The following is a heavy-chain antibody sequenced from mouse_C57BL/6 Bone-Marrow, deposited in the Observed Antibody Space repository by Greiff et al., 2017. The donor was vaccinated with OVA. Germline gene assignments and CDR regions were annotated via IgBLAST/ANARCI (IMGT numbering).Heavy chain of an antibody. CDR3: AREVQLGGAMDY. CDR1: GFTFSSYA. D-gene: IGHD4-1*02. V-gene: IGHV5-4*01. J-gene: IGHJ4*01. Sequence: EVNLVESGGGLVKPGGSLKLSCAASGFTFSSYAMSWVRQTPEKRLEWVATISDGGSYTYYPDNVKGRFTISRDNAKNNLYLQMSHLKSEDTAMYYCAREVQLGGAMDYWGQGTSVTVSS. CDR2: ISDGGSYT.